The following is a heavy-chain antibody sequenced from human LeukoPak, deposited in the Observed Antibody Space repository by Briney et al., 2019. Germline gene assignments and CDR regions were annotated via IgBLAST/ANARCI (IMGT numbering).Heavy chain of an antibody. CDR1: GYTFTSYG. D-gene: IGHD3-22*01. V-gene: IGHV1-69*13. J-gene: IGHJ6*03. CDR3: ARAGLRFKYYYDSVRSDYYMDV. CDR2: IIPIFGTA. Sequence: GASVKVSCKASGYTFTSYGISWVRQAPGQGLEWMGGIIPIFGTANYAQKFQGRVTITADESTSTAYMELSSLRSEDTAVYYCARAGLRFKYYYDSVRSDYYMDVWGKGTTVTVSS.